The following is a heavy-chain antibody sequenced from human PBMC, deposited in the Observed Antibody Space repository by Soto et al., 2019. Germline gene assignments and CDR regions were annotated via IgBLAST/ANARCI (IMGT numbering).Heavy chain of an antibody. D-gene: IGHD4-4*01. V-gene: IGHV5-51*01. CDR1: GYSFITHL. CDR3: VRRGDDYSLEY. Sequence: GESLKISCKGSGYSFITHLIAWVRQIPWRGLEWMGIIYPGDSGSRCSPSFLGQVTISADKPLNTVYLQWSSLKASDAAIHFCVRRGDDYSLEYWGQGTLVTISS. CDR2: IYPGDSGS. J-gene: IGHJ4*02.